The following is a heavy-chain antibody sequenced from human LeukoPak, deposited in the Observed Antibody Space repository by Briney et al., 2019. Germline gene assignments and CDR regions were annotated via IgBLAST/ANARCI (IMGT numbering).Heavy chain of an antibody. CDR2: IIPMLGTP. V-gene: IGHV1-69*06. D-gene: IGHD2-2*01. J-gene: IGHJ4*02. CDR3: ASGTTDIVVVPATLRDYYFDY. Sequence: SVKVSCKASGGTFSSYDISWVRQAPGQGLEWMGGIIPMLGTPNYAQKFQGRVTITADKSTSTAYMDLSSLRSEDTAVYYCASGTTDIVVVPATLRDYYFDYWGQGTLVTVSS. CDR1: GGTFSSYD.